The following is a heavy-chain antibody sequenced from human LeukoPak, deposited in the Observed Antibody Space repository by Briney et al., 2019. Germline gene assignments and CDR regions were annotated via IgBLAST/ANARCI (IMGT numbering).Heavy chain of an antibody. CDR1: GGSISSSDYY. CDR3: ARENYCTNGVCWAFDP. CDR2: IYYTGSS. V-gene: IGHV4-39*07. J-gene: IGHJ5*02. Sequence: PSETLPLTCTVSGGSISSSDYYWGWIRQPPGKGPEWIGNIYYTGSSSYNSSLKSRVTISVDTSKNQFSLQLSSVTAADTAVYYCARENYCTNGVCWAFDPWGQGTLVTVSP. D-gene: IGHD2-8*01.